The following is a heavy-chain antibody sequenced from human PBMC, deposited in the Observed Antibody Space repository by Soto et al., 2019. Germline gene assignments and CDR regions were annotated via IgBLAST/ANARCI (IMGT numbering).Heavy chain of an antibody. CDR2: IYYSGST. CDR3: ARLGPTTVPTSYFTGNYNGMDV. Sequence: SETLSLTCTVSGGSISSGDYYWSWIRQPPGKGLEWIGYIYYSGSTYYNPSLRSRLTISVDTSKNQFSLKLSSVTAADTAVYCCARLGPTTVPTSYFTGNYNGMDVWGQGTTVTVSS. CDR1: GGSISSGDYY. V-gene: IGHV4-30-4*01. D-gene: IGHD4-17*01. J-gene: IGHJ6*02.